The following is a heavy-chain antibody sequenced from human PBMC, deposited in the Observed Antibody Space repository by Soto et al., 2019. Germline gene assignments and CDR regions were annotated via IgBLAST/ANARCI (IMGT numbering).Heavy chain of an antibody. J-gene: IGHJ4*02. Sequence: XSVKVSCKASGYTFTNYFIHWVRHAPGQSLEWMGWISAGNGNTQYSQKFQGRVTITRDTSASTIYVELSSLTSEDTAVYYCSREDFWGPGTLVTVSS. CDR1: GYTFTNYF. CDR3: SREDF. CDR2: ISAGNGNT. V-gene: IGHV1-3*01.